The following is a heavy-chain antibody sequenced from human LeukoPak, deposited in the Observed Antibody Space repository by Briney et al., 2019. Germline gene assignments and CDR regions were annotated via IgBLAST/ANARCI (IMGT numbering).Heavy chain of an antibody. CDR1: GGSISSSSYY. V-gene: IGHV4-39*07. CDR3: ARALQNYYYGMDV. Sequence: SETLSLTCTVSGGSISSSSYYWGWIRQPPGKGLEWIGSIYYSGSTYYNPSLKSRVTISVDTSKNQFSLMLSSVTAADTAVYYCARALQNYYYGMDVWGQGTSVTVSS. CDR2: IYYSGST. J-gene: IGHJ6*02.